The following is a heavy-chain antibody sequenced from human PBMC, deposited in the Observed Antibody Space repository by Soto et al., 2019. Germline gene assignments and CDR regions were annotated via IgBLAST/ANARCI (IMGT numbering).Heavy chain of an antibody. CDR1: GFDFSTYD. Sequence: GGSLRLSCAASGFDFSTYDMFWVRQPTGKGLEWVSAIGTHADTFYPDSVKGRFTISRENARNLLYLQMSSLRAGDTAVYYCARSPSGSFPSGNAYDIWGQGTMVTVSS. CDR3: ARSPSGSFPSGNAYDI. V-gene: IGHV3-13*01. D-gene: IGHD1-26*01. J-gene: IGHJ3*02. CDR2: IGTHADT.